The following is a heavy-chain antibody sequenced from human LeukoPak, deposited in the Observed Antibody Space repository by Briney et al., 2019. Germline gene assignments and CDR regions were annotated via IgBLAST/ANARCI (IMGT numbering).Heavy chain of an antibody. J-gene: IGHJ4*02. CDR3: ARSPDDFWSGYYFDY. Sequence: GGSLRLSCAASGFTFSSNYMSWVRQAPGKGLEWVSVIYSGGSTYYADSVKGRFTISRDNSKNTLYLQMNSLRAEDTAVYYCARSPDDFWSGYYFDYWGQGTLVTVSS. V-gene: IGHV3-53*01. CDR2: IYSGGST. D-gene: IGHD3-3*01. CDR1: GFTFSSNY.